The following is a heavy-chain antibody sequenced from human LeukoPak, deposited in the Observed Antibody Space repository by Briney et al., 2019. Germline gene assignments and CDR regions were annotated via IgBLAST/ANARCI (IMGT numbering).Heavy chain of an antibody. V-gene: IGHV1-69*05. CDR2: IIPIFGTA. Sequence: SVKVSCKASGGTFSSYAISWVRQAPGQGLEWKGGIIPIFGTANYAQKFQGRVTITTDESTSTAYMELSSLRSEDTAVYYCARSRGTTNPFDYWGQGTLVTVSS. J-gene: IGHJ4*02. CDR1: GGTFSSYA. CDR3: ARSRGTTNPFDY. D-gene: IGHD1-7*01.